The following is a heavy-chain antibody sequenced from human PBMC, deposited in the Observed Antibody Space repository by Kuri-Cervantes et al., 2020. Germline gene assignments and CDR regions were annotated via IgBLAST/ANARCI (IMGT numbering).Heavy chain of an antibody. J-gene: IGHJ4*02. CDR1: GYTFTSYA. CDR3: ARVDYGDYVGGEY. D-gene: IGHD4-17*01. Sequence: ASVKVSCKASGYTFTSYAMHWVRQAPGQRLEWMGWSNAGNGNTKYSQEFQGRVTITRDTSASTAYMELRSLRSDHTAVYYCARVDYGDYVGGEYWGQGTLVTVSS. CDR2: SNAGNGNT. V-gene: IGHV1-3*02.